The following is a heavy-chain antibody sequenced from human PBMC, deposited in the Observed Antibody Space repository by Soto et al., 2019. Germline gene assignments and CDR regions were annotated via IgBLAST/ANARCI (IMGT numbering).Heavy chain of an antibody. Sequence: QVQLQESGPGLVKPSQTLSLTCTVSGGSISSGDYYWSWIRQPPGKGLEWIGYIYYSGSTYYTPSLKIRVTISVDTSKNQFSLKLSSVTAADTAVYYCARDLELYGDYAGGFDYWGQGTLVTFSS. D-gene: IGHD4-17*01. CDR2: IYYSGST. CDR1: GGSISSGDYY. V-gene: IGHV4-30-4*01. J-gene: IGHJ4*02. CDR3: ARDLELYGDYAGGFDY.